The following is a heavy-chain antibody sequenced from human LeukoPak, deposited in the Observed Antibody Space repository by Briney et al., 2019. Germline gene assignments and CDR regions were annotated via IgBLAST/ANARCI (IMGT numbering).Heavy chain of an antibody. CDR3: TTAYRYPVSGY. CDR1: GFTFSSYS. J-gene: IGHJ4*02. V-gene: IGHV3-15*01. D-gene: IGHD1-26*01. CDR2: IKSKTDGGTT. Sequence: PGGSLRLSCAASGFTFSSYSMNWVRQAPGKGLEWVGRIKSKTDGGTTDYAAPVKGRFTISRDDSENTLYLQMNSLKTEDTAMYYCTTAYRYPVSGYWGQGILVTVSS.